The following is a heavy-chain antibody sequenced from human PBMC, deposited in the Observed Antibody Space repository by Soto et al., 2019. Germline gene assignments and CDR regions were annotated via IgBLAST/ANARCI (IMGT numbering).Heavy chain of an antibody. D-gene: IGHD6-19*01. V-gene: IGHV3-72*01. J-gene: IGHJ4*02. CDR3: ATSIHSSKWSGFDS. CDR2: TRNKAYSYTT. CDR1: GFSFSDHY. Sequence: EVQLVESGGGLVQPGGSLRLSCAASGFSFSDHYMDWVRQAPGKGLEWVGRTRNKAYSYTTEYAASLRGRYTISRDDLKDSLYLQMNSLKTDDTSLYYCATSIHSSKWSGFDSWGQRTLVTVYS.